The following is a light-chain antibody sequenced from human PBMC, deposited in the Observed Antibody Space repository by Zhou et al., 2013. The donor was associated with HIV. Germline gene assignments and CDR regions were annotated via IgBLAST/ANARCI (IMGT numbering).Light chain of an antibody. Sequence: EIVLTQSPATLSLSPGERATLSCRASQTVRGNYLAWYQQKPGQAPRVLIYDISRRATGIPARFSGSGSGTDFTLTISSLEPEDFAVYYCQQRNNWLTFGGGTKVEIK. CDR1: QTVRGNY. CDR3: QQRNNWLT. CDR2: DIS. V-gene: IGKV3D-20*02. J-gene: IGKJ4*01.